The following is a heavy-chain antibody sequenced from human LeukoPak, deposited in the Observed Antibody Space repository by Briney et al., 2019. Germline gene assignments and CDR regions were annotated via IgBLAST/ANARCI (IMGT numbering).Heavy chain of an antibody. CDR2: IYPGDSDT. D-gene: IGHD6-13*01. CDR1: GYSFTSYW. Sequence: GESLKISCKGSGYSFTSYWIGWVRQMPGKGLEWMGIIYPGDSDTRYSPSFQGQVTIPADKSISTAYLQWSSLKASDTAMYYCARQAAGIRLIYYFDYWGQGTLVTVSS. J-gene: IGHJ4*02. CDR3: ARQAAGIRLIYYFDY. V-gene: IGHV5-51*01.